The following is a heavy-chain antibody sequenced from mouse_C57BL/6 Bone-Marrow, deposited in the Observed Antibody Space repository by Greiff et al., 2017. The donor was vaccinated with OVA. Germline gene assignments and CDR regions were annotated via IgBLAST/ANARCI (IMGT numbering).Heavy chain of an antibody. CDR2: ISSGGSYT. CDR3: ARSGSHYYGSSYFDY. Sequence: DVKLVESGGDLVKPGGSLKLSCAASGFTFSSYGMSWVRQTPDKRLEWVATISSGGSYTYYPDSVKGRFTFSRDNAKNTLYLQMSSLKSEDTAMYYCARSGSHYYGSSYFDYWGQGTTLTVSS. V-gene: IGHV5-6*02. J-gene: IGHJ2*01. CDR1: GFTFSSYG. D-gene: IGHD1-1*01.